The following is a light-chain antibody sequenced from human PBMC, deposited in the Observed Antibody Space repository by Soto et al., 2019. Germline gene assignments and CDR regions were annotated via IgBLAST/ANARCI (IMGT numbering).Light chain of an antibody. J-gene: IGLJ3*02. CDR3: NSYASGTTQL. CDR1: SSDVGRYNY. Sequence: QSALTQPASVSGSPGQSTTISCTGTSSDVGRYNYVSWYQQHPGKAPKLIIYEVSNRPSGVSHRFSGSKSGNTASLTISGLQAEDEAHYYCNSYASGTTQLFGGGTKVTVL. V-gene: IGLV2-14*01. CDR2: EVS.